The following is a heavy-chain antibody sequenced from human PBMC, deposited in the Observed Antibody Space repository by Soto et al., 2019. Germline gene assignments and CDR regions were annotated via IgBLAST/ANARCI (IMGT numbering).Heavy chain of an antibody. CDR1: GGSVSSANFY. CDR2: VYSTGTT. CDR3: ARAWGVKWERYGAFDS. D-gene: IGHD1-26*01. J-gene: IGHJ4*02. Sequence: SETLSLTCTVSGGSVSSANFYLSWIRQPPGKGLEWIGFVYSTGTTNYNPSFKSRLTLSIDTSKNHFSLKLTSLTPADTALYYCARAWGVKWERYGAFDSWGQGRLVPVSS. V-gene: IGHV4-61*03.